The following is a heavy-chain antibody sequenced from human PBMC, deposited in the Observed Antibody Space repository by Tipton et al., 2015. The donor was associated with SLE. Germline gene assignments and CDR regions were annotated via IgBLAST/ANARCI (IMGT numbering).Heavy chain of an antibody. D-gene: IGHD2-15*01. V-gene: IGHV3-33*07. Sequence: SLRLSCVASGFRSPFTDYGMYWVRLMPGKGVEWVAVIWHDGSNKNYVDSTKGRFIISKDDSKSTLYLQMNSLTVDDTGLYFCARARGILGGSGWYLELWGRGTLVTVSS. CDR2: IWHDGSNK. J-gene: IGHJ2*01. CDR1: GFRSPFTDYG. CDR3: ARARGILGGSGWYLEL.